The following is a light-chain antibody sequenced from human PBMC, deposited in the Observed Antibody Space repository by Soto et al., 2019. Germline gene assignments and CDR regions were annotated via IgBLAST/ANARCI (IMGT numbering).Light chain of an antibody. V-gene: IGKV3-15*01. CDR1: QSVRNN. Sequence: ILMTQSPATLSVSPGERATLSGRASQSVRNNLALYQQKPGQAPRLLIYDASTRATGIPARFSGSGSGTEFTLTIIGLQSEDFAVYYCQQYTNWPPWTFGQGNKGEIK. CDR2: DAS. CDR3: QQYTNWPPWT. J-gene: IGKJ1*01.